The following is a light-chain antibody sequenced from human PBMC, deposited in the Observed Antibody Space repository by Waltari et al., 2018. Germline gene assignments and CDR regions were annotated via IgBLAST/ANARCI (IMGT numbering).Light chain of an antibody. CDR2: DTS. V-gene: IGKV3-20*01. Sequence: IVLTQSPGTLSLSPGESATLSCRASQNVGRSLVWYQQKPGQAPRLLLYDTSTRATGIPDRFRGSGSGTDFSLTIARLEPEDFAVYYCQHNVRLPVTFGQGTKVEI. J-gene: IGKJ1*01. CDR1: QNVGRS. CDR3: QHNVRLPVT.